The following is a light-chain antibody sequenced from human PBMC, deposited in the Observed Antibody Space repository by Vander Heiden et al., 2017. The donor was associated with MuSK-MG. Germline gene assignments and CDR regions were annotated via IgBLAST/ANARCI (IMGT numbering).Light chain of an antibody. CDR3: QQRSNGPPLFT. CDR2: DAS. Sequence: EIVLTQSPATLSLSPGERATLSCRASQSVNSYLAWYQQKPGQAPRLLIYDASNRATGIQARFSGSGYGTDFTLTISSLEPEDFAVYYCQQRSNGPPLFTFGPGTKVDIK. V-gene: IGKV3-11*01. J-gene: IGKJ3*01. CDR1: QSVNSY.